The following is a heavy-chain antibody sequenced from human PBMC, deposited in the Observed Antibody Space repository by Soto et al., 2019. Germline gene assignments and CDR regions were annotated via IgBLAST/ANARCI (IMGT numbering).Heavy chain of an antibody. CDR1: GFTFSRDW. Sequence: EVPLVESGGGLVQPGGSLSLSCAASGFTFSRDWMSWVRQAPGKGLEWVADIKPDGSEEYYVDSVKGRFTISSDNAKNSLYVQMNSLRADDTGVYDCARGANVWSSSWYGSFSAKSYYYGMDVWGQGTTVTVAS. D-gene: IGHD6-13*01. CDR3: ARGANVWSSSWYGSFSAKSYYYGMDV. CDR2: IKPDGSEE. J-gene: IGHJ6*02. V-gene: IGHV3-7*03.